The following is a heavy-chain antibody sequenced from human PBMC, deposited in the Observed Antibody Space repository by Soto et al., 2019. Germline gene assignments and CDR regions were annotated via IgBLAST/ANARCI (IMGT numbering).Heavy chain of an antibody. CDR2: ISAYNGNT. J-gene: IGHJ5*02. CDR3: ARDRRGEWELHRDWFDP. CDR1: GYTFTSYG. V-gene: IGHV1-18*01. Sequence: ASVKVSCKASGYTFTSYGISWVRQAPGQGLEWMGWISAYNGNTNYAQKLQGRVTMTTDTSTSTAYMELRSLRSDDTAVYYCARDRRGEWELHRDWFDPWGQGTLVTVSS. D-gene: IGHD1-26*01.